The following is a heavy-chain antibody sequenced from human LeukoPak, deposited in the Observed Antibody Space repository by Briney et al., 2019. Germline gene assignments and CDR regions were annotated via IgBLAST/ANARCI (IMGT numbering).Heavy chain of an antibody. Sequence: SETLSLTCTVSAGSISSYYWSWIRQPAGKGLEWIGRIYTSGSTNYNPSLKSRVTMSVDTSKNQFSLKLSSVTAADTAVYYCASDIAVAGDFDYWGQGTLVTVSS. CDR3: ASDIAVAGDFDY. CDR1: AGSISSYY. V-gene: IGHV4-4*07. CDR2: IYTSGST. J-gene: IGHJ4*02. D-gene: IGHD6-19*01.